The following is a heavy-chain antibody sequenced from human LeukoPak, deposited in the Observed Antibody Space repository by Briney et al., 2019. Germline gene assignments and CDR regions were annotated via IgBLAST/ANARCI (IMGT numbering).Heavy chain of an antibody. D-gene: IGHD1-26*01. J-gene: IGHJ3*01. V-gene: IGHV4-59*01. CDR1: GASTSSYH. CDR3: AHSKRGGGYYINAFAV. CDR2: SYSGGNA. Sequence: SETLSLTCTVSGASTSSYHWNWIRQPPGKGLEWIGYSYSGGNANYNPSLNSRVIISIDTSENQFSLRLTSVTAADTAIYFCAHSKRGGGYYINAFAVWGQGALVTISS.